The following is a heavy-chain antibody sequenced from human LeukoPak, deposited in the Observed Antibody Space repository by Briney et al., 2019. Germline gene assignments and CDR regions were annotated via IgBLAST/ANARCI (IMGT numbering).Heavy chain of an antibody. Sequence: SETLSLTCTVSGGSISSGGYYWSWIRQPPGKGLEWIGYIYHSGSTYYNPSLKSRVTISVDRSKNQFSLKLSSVTAADTAVYYCARDRGSYFDYWGQGTLVTVSS. CDR2: IYHSGST. D-gene: IGHD1-26*01. CDR3: ARDRGSYFDY. CDR1: GGSISSGGYY. V-gene: IGHV4-30-2*01. J-gene: IGHJ4*02.